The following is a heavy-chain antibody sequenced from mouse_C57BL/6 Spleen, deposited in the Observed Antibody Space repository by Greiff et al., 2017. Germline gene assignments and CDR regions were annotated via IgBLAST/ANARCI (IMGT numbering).Heavy chain of an antibody. D-gene: IGHD1-1*01. J-gene: IGHJ1*03. CDR1: GFTFSSYA. CDR2: ISDGCSYT. Sequence: EVQLQESGGGLVKPGGSLKLSCGDSGFTFSSYAMSWVRPPPDPRLAWVAPISDGCSYTYYPDNVKGRFTISRDNAKNNLYLQMSHLKSEDTAMYYCARGGYYGSSSPYWYFDVWGTGTTVTVSS. V-gene: IGHV5-4*01. CDR3: ARGGYYGSSSPYWYFDV.